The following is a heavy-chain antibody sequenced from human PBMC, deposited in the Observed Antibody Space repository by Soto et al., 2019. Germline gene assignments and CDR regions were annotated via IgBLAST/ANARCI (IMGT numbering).Heavy chain of an antibody. V-gene: IGHV3-30-3*01. CDR2: ISYDGSNK. J-gene: IGHJ5*02. Sequence: QVQLVESGGGVVQPGRSLRLSCVASGFTFSNYAMHWVRQAPGKGLEWVALISYDGSNKYYADSVKGRFTISRDNSKNTLYLQMNSLRAEDTAVYYCAGGGYCTSTSCYLNWFDPWGQGTLVTVSS. CDR1: GFTFSNYA. CDR3: AGGGYCTSTSCYLNWFDP. D-gene: IGHD2-2*01.